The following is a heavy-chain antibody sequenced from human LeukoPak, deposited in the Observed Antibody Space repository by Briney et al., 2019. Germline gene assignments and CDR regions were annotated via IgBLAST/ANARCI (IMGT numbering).Heavy chain of an antibody. Sequence: PSETLSLTCAVYGGSFSGYYWSWIRQPPGKGLEWIGYIYYSGSTNYNPSLKSRVTISVDTSKNQFSLKLSSVTAADTAVYYCAREFRNAFDIWGQGTMVTVSS. CDR1: GGSFSGYY. J-gene: IGHJ3*02. CDR3: AREFRNAFDI. V-gene: IGHV4-59*01. CDR2: IYYSGST.